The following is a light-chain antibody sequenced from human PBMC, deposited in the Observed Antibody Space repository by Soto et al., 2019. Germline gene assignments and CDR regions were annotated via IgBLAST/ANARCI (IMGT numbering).Light chain of an antibody. J-gene: IGLJ2*01. Sequence: QSALTQPASVSGSPGQSITISCTGTSSDVGSYNLASWYQQHPGKAPKLMICEGSKRPSGVSNRFSGSKSGNTASLTISGLQAEDEADYYCCSYAGSSTSVIFGGGTKLTVL. CDR3: CSYAGSSTSVI. V-gene: IGLV2-23*01. CDR2: EGS. CDR1: SSDVGSYNL.